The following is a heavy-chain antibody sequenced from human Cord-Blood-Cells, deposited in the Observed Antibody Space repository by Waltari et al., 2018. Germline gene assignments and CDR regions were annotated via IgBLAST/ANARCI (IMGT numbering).Heavy chain of an antibody. J-gene: IGHJ4*02. CDR2: IIPIFGTA. V-gene: IGHV1-69*01. D-gene: IGHD3-22*01. Sequence: QVQLVQSGAEGKKPGSSVKVSCKASGGTFSSYPISWVRQAPGQGLEWMGGIIPIFGTANYAQKFQGRVTITADESTSTAYMELSSLRSEDTAVYYCARVRYYDSSGYYYYFDYWGQGTLVTVSS. CDR1: GGTFSSYP. CDR3: ARVRYYDSSGYYYYFDY.